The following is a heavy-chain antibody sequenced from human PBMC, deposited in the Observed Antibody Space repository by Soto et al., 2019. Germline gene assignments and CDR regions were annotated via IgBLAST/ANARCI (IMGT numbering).Heavy chain of an antibody. CDR1: GFTFSSYA. D-gene: IGHD3-22*01. Sequence: GGSLRRSCAASGFTFSSYAMSWVRQTPGKGLEWVSVISGSGGSTYYADSVKGRFTISRDNSKNTMYLQMNSLRAEDTAVYYCAKCGPADDSSGYHYYYGMDVWGQGTTVNVSS. J-gene: IGHJ6*02. CDR2: ISGSGGST. CDR3: AKCGPADDSSGYHYYYGMDV. V-gene: IGHV3-23*01.